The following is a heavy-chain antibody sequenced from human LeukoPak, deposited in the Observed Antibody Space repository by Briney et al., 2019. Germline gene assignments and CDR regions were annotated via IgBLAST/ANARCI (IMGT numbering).Heavy chain of an antibody. Sequence: SETLSLTCAVSGGSITSGPYSWSWIRQPPGKGLEWIGFIYYSGSTYYNPSLKSRVTISVDTSKNQFSLKLSSVTAADTAVYYCARYYYDSSGRGDNWFDPWGQGTLVTVSS. D-gene: IGHD3-22*01. CDR2: IYYSGST. V-gene: IGHV4-30-2*03. CDR1: GGSITSGPYS. CDR3: ARYYYDSSGRGDNWFDP. J-gene: IGHJ5*02.